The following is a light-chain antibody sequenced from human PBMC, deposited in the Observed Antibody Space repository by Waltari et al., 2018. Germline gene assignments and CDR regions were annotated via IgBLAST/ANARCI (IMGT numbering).Light chain of an antibody. Sequence: QSALTQPASVSGSPGQSITLSCTGTSSDFGGYNYVSWYQQHPGKAPKLMIYEVSNRPSRVSKRFSGSKSGNTASLTISGLQAEDEADYYCSSYTSSSTNYVFGTGTKVTVL. CDR3: SSYTSSSTNYV. V-gene: IGLV2-14*01. CDR1: SSDFGGYNY. CDR2: EVS. J-gene: IGLJ1*01.